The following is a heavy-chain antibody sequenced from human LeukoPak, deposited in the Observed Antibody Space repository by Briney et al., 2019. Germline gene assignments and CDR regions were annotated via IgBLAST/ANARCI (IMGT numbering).Heavy chain of an antibody. Sequence: QPGGSLRLSCAASGFTFSSYWMHWVRQAPGEGLMWVSGINSDGRTTTYADSVKGRFTMSRDNAKNTLYLQMNSLRGEDTAVYYCARDISGDVYANFDHWGQGTLVTVSS. CDR3: ARDISGDVYANFDH. V-gene: IGHV3-74*01. D-gene: IGHD5-24*01. CDR2: INSDGRTT. J-gene: IGHJ4*02. CDR1: GFTFSSYW.